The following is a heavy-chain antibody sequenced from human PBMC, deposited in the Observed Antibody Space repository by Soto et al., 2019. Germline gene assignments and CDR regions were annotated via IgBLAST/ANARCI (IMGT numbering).Heavy chain of an antibody. Sequence: ASVKVSCKASGYTFTGYYMHWVRQAPGQGLEWMGWINPNSGGTNYAQKFQGWVTMTRDTSISTAYMELSRLRSDDTAVYYCARDLTTVVTSGGIEVWGQGTTVTVSS. D-gene: IGHD4-17*01. CDR2: INPNSGGT. CDR3: ARDLTTVVTSGGIEV. CDR1: GYTFTGYY. V-gene: IGHV1-2*04. J-gene: IGHJ6*02.